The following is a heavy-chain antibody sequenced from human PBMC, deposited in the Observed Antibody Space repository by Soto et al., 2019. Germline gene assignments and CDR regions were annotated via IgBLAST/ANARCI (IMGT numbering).Heavy chain of an antibody. Sequence: PSETLSLTCSVSGYSISSGYYWGGLRQPPGKGLEWIGRFYHGGSTYYNPSLNSRVTLSIDMTNNHVSLILNSVTAADTAVYYCARVGPWVPYYYDSSPYTFENWFDPWGQGTLGTVSS. CDR1: GYSISSGYY. J-gene: IGHJ5*02. CDR3: ARVGPWVPYYYDSSPYTFENWFDP. CDR2: FYHGGST. D-gene: IGHD3-22*01. V-gene: IGHV4-38-2*02.